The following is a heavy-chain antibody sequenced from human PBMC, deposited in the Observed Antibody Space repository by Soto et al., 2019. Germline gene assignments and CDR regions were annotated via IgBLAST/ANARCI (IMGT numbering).Heavy chain of an antibody. CDR2: FDPEDGET. J-gene: IGHJ4*02. V-gene: IGHV1-24*01. CDR1: GYTLAELS. CDR3: ATSFQEGGITRYYFDY. D-gene: IGHD3-10*01. Sequence: ASVKLSCKVSGYTLAELSMHWVRQAPGKGLEWMGGFDPEDGETIYAQKFQGRVTMTEDTSTDTAYMELSSLRSEDTAVYYCATSFQEGGITRYYFDYWGQGTLVTVSS.